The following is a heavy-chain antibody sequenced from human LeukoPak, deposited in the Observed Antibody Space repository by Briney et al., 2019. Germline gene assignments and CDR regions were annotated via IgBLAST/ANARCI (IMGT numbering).Heavy chain of an antibody. CDR2: IIPIFGPA. D-gene: IGHD3-22*01. V-gene: IGHV1-69*13. Sequence: SVKVSCKASGGTFSRYAISWVRQAPGQALEWTGGIIPIFGPANYAQKFQGKVTITADESTSTAYMELRSLRSEDTAVYYCARGWDYDSGGRPTAYVYWGQGTLVTVSS. CDR1: GGTFSRYA. J-gene: IGHJ4*02. CDR3: ARGWDYDSGGRPTAYVY.